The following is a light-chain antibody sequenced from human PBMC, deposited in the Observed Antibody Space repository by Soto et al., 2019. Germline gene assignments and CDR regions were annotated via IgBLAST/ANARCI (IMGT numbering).Light chain of an antibody. V-gene: IGLV2-14*01. CDR1: SSDIGGYNY. CDR3: TSYTTSSSLAV. Sequence: QSVLTQPASVSGSPGQSITISCTGTSSDIGGYNYVSWYQQHPGKAPKLMIYEVSNRPSGVSSRFSGSKSGNTASLTISGLQADDEDDYYCTSYTTSSSLAVFGGGTKLTVL. CDR2: EVS. J-gene: IGLJ3*02.